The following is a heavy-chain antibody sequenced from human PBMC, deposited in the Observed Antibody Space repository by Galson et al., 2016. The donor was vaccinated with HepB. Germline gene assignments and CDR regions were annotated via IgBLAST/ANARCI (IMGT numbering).Heavy chain of an antibody. J-gene: IGHJ6*02. CDR2: IRSSGSAI. D-gene: IGHD3-22*01. CDR1: GFTFSSYE. V-gene: IGHV3-48*03. CDR3: ARHGPHYSDSSDYSHYYAMDV. Sequence: SLRLSCAASGFTFSSYEMNWVRQAPGKGLEWVSFIRSSGSAIYYADSVKGRFTISRNNAKNSLYLQMDSLRVEDTAVYYCARHGPHYSDSSDYSHYYAMDVWGQGTTVTVSS.